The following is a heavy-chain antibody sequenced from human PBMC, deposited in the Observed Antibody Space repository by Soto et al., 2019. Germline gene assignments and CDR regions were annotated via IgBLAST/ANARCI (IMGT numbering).Heavy chain of an antibody. CDR2: VYDGRIT. J-gene: IGHJ5*02. D-gene: IGHD3-3*01. CDR1: GGSSSDYY. Sequence: QVQLQESGPGLVKPSETLSLTCNVSGGSSSDYYWSWLRQPPGKGLELIVYVYDGRITNYNPSLKSRVTISVDTSTNQFSLKLRSVTAADTAVYYCARDWTQGWFDPWGQGTLVTVSS. CDR3: ARDWTQGWFDP. V-gene: IGHV4-59*01.